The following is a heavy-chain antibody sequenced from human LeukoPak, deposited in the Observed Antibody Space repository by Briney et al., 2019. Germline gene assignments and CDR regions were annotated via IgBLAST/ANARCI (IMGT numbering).Heavy chain of an antibody. D-gene: IGHD3-3*01. CDR3: AKGPAFWPYYYYGTDV. V-gene: IGHV3-23*01. CDR2: ISGSGGST. Sequence: GGSLRLSCAASGFTFSSYAMSWVRQAPGKGLEWVSAISGSGGSTYYADSVKGRFTISRDNSKNTLYLQMNSLRAEDTAVYYCAKGPAFWPYYYYGTDVWGQGTTVTVSS. CDR1: GFTFSSYA. J-gene: IGHJ6*02.